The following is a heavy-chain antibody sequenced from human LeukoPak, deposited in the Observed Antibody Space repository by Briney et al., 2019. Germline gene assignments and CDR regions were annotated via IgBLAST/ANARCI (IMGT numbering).Heavy chain of an antibody. CDR1: GDSFTNTDFF. Sequence: NPSETLSLTCTVSGDSFTNTDFFWGCLRQPPGKGLEWIANIDDSGRIYSNPSLRSRVTMSRDTSKNQFSLKVTSVTAADTAVYYCARLDGSLAHISGSYPAFWGQASLVTVPS. V-gene: IGHV4-39*01. J-gene: IGHJ4*02. CDR2: IDDSGRI. CDR3: ARLDGSLAHISGSYPAF. D-gene: IGHD3-10*01.